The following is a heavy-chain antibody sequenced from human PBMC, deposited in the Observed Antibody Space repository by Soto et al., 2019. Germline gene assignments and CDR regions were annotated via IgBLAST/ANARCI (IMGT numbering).Heavy chain of an antibody. CDR1: GFTFSSYG. Sequence: QVQLVESGGGVVQPGRSLRLSCAASGFTFSSYGMHWVRQAPGKGLEWVAVIWYDGSNKYYADSVKGRFTISRDNSKNPLYLQMTSRRAEDTAVYYCATAGTPRRGDYWGQGTLVTVSS. V-gene: IGHV3-33*01. CDR2: IWYDGSNK. J-gene: IGHJ4*02. CDR3: ATAGTPRRGDY. D-gene: IGHD6-13*01.